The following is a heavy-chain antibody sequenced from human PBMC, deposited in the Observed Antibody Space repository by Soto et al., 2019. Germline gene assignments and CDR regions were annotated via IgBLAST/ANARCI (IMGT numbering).Heavy chain of an antibody. V-gene: IGHV3-30-3*01. CDR3: ARASSGSVN. CDR2: ISYDGSNK. CDR1: GFTFSSYA. J-gene: IGHJ4*02. D-gene: IGHD6-19*01. Sequence: QVQLVESGGGVVQPGRSLRLSCAASGFTFSSYAMHWVRQAPGKGLEWVAVISYDGSNKYYADSVKGRFTISRDNSKNTLYLKRNGLRAGDRAVYYCARASSGSVNWGQGTLVTVSS.